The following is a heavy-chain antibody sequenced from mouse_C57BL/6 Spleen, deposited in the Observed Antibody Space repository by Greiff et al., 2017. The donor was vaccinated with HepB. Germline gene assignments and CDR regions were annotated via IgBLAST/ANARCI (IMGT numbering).Heavy chain of an antibody. V-gene: IGHV1-66*01. CDR3: ARSGLLLGDY. D-gene: IGHD1-1*01. J-gene: IGHJ4*01. CDR2: IYPGSGNT. CDR1: GYSFTSYY. Sequence: QVQLKQSGPELVKPGASVKISCKASGYSFTSYYIHWVKQRPGQGLEWIGWIYPGSGNTKYNEKFKGKATLTADTSSSTAYMQLSSLTSEDSAVYYCARSGLLLGDYWGQGTSVTVSS.